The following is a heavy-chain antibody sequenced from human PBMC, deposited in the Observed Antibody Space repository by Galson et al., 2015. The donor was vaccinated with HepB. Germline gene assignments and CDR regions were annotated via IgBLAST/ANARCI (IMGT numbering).Heavy chain of an antibody. CDR1: GFSFDEYG. CDR3: ARDRGCTPTRCWNDRGWFAT. CDR2: ISWNGDSR. J-gene: IGHJ5*02. D-gene: IGHD1-1*01. V-gene: IGHV3-20*01. Sequence: SLRLSCAASGFSFDEYGMSWVRQVPGKGLEWVSGISWNGDSRTYAGSVRGRFTISRDNAKNSLYLQMSSLSADDTAFYHCARDRGCTPTRCWNDRGWFATWGQGALVTVSS.